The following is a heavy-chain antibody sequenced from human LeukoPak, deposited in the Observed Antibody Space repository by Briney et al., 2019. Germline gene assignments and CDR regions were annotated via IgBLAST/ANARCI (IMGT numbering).Heavy chain of an antibody. D-gene: IGHD6-19*01. CDR2: ISGSGNRT. J-gene: IGHJ4*02. CDR1: GFTFSSYA. V-gene: IGHV3-23*01. CDR3: ARVPIAVAGTRGDY. Sequence: GGSLRLSCTVSGFTFSSYAISWVRQSPGKGLEWVSTISGSGNRTYYAKSVKGRFTLSRDKSKNTVYLQMSSLRVEETALYYCARVPIAVAGTRGDYWGQGTLVTVSS.